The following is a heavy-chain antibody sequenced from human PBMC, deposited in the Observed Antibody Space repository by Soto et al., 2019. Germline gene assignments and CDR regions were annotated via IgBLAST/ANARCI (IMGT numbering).Heavy chain of an antibody. Sequence: PVGSLRLSCVGSGFTFSVSVMAWVRHAPGKGLEWLSVMSGDGRTRDALSVPGRFIISRDNAKNTLYVQMRRLRLEDAAAYYCVKWHTSNFDSLPFTGFDFWGQGTQVTVSS. CDR2: MSGDGRT. D-gene: IGHD3-22*01. J-gene: IGHJ4*02. CDR3: VKWHTSNFDSLPFTGFDF. CDR1: GFTFSVSV. V-gene: IGHV3-23*01.